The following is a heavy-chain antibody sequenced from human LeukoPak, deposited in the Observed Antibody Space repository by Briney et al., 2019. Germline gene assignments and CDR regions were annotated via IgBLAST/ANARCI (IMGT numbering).Heavy chain of an antibody. CDR1: GFNFRGYA. CDR3: AKEVVMGETNYYYYGMDV. CDR2: TSGSGARS. D-gene: IGHD1-26*01. V-gene: IGHV3-23*01. J-gene: IGHJ6*02. Sequence: GGSLRLSCAASGFNFRGYAMSCVRQAPGKGLEWVSATSGSGARSHYAESVRGRFTISRDKSQNTLHLQMTSLRAEDTAAYYCAKEVVMGETNYYYYGMDVWGQGTTVTVSS.